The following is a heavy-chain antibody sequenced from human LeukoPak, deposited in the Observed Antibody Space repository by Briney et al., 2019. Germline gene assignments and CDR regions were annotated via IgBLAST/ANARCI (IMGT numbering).Heavy chain of an antibody. CDR1: GGSISSGGYY. CDR3: ARSYSSGWQRRVFDY. J-gene: IGHJ4*02. D-gene: IGHD6-19*01. V-gene: IGHV4-30-2*01. Sequence: SETLSLTCTVSGGSISSGGYYWSWIRQPPGKGLEWIGYIYHSGSTYYNPSLKSRVTISVDRSKNQFSLKLSSVTAADTAVYYCARSYSSGWQRRVFDYWGQGTLVTASS. CDR2: IYHSGST.